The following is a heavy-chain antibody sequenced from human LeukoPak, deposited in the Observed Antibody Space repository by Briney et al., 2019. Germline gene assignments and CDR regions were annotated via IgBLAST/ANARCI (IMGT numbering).Heavy chain of an antibody. CDR3: AREIVVPPYWFDP. CDR1: GGSISSSSYY. CDR2: IYYSGST. D-gene: IGHD3-22*01. V-gene: IGHV4-39*07. J-gene: IGHJ5*02. Sequence: PSETLSLTCTVSGGSISSSSYYWGWIRQPPGKGLEWIGSIYYSGSTYYNPSLKSRVTISVDTSKNQFSLKLSSVTAADTAVYYCAREIVVPPYWFDPWGQGTLVTVSS.